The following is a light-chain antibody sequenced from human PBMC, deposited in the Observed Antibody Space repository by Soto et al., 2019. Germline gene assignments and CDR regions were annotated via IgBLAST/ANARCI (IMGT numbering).Light chain of an antibody. J-gene: IGLJ2*01. CDR3: NSYTSTSTVI. CDR2: DVN. Sequence: QSALTQPASVSGSPGQSITISCTGTSTDLGLYDYVSWYQQHPGKAPKLMIYDVNDRPSGVSNRFSGSKSGNTASLTISGLQAEDEADYYCNSYTSTSTVIFGEGTKVTVL. CDR1: STDLGLYDY. V-gene: IGLV2-14*03.